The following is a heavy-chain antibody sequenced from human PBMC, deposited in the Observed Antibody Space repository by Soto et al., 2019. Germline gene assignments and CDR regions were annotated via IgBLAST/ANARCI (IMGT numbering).Heavy chain of an antibody. CDR2: IYPGDSDT. V-gene: IGHV5-51*01. CDR1: GYSFTSYW. D-gene: IGHD3-22*01. CDR3: ARHESHYYEISGYYSLDY. J-gene: IGHJ4*02. Sequence: GESLKISCKGSGYSFTSYWIGWVRQMPGKGLEWMGIIYPGDSDTRYSPSFQGQVTISADKSISTAYLQWSSLKASDTAMYYCARHESHYYEISGYYSLDYWGQGTLVTVSS.